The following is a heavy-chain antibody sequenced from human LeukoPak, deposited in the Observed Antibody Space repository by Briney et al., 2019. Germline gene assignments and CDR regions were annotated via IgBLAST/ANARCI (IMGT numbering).Heavy chain of an antibody. Sequence: ASVKVSCKASGYTFTSYYMHWVRQAPGQGLEWMGIINPSSGSTSYAQKFQGRVTMTRDTSTSTVYMELSSLRSEDTAVYYCARDLVPMGGVVIRYYYYGMDVWGQGTTVTVSS. J-gene: IGHJ6*02. CDR2: INPSSGST. V-gene: IGHV1-46*01. CDR1: GYTFTSYY. D-gene: IGHD3-3*01. CDR3: ARDLVPMGGVVIRYYYYGMDV.